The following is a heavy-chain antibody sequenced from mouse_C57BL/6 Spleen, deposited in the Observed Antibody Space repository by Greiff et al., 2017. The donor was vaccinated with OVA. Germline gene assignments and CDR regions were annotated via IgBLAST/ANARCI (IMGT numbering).Heavy chain of an antibody. CDR1: GYTFTSYW. Sequence: VKLQESGAELVKPGASVKMSCKASGYTFTSYWITWVKQRPGQGLEWIGDIYPGSGSTNYNEKFKSKATLTVDTSSSTAYMQLSSLTSEDSAVYYCAREEKLWFAYWGQGTLVTVSA. CDR3: AREEKLWFAY. V-gene: IGHV1-55*01. J-gene: IGHJ3*01. CDR2: IYPGSGST.